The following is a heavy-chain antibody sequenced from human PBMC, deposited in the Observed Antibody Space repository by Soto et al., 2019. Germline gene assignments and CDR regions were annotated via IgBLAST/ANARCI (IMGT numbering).Heavy chain of an antibody. CDR3: AKDRGFGAGHGMDV. Sequence: EVQLLESGGDLVQPGGSLRLSCEASGFTFSNYAMSWVRQAPAKGLEWVTGISARGGTTYYVDSVKGRFTIARDNSKNTLYLQMNALRAEDRAVYYCAKDRGFGAGHGMDVWGQGTTVTVSS. CDR2: ISARGGTT. J-gene: IGHJ6*02. CDR1: GFTFSNYA. V-gene: IGHV3-23*01. D-gene: IGHD3-10*01.